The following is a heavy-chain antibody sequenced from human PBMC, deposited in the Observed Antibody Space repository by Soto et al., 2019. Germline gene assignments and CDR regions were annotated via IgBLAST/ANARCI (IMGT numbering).Heavy chain of an antibody. J-gene: IGHJ4*02. CDR2: IWYDGSNK. Sequence: QVQLVESGGGVVQPGRSLRLSCAASGFTFSSYGMHWVRQAPGKGLEWVAVIWYDGSNKYYADSVKGRFTISRDNSKNTLYLQMNSLRAEDTAVYYCARYYDSSGRSFDYWGQGTLVTVSS. CDR1: GFTFSSYG. CDR3: ARYYDSSGRSFDY. D-gene: IGHD3-22*01. V-gene: IGHV3-33*01.